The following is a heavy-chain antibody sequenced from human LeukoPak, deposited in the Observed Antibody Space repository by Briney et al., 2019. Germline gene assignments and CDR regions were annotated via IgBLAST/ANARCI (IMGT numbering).Heavy chain of an antibody. Sequence: PGGSLRLSCAASGFTFGSNSMNWVRQAPGKGLEWVSSISSSSSYIYYADSVKGRFTISRDNAKNSLYLQMNSLRAEDTAVYYCARIDYYYDSSGYYRPWGQGTLVTVSS. V-gene: IGHV3-21*01. CDR3: ARIDYYYDSSGYYRP. CDR1: GFTFGSNS. CDR2: ISSSSSYI. J-gene: IGHJ5*02. D-gene: IGHD3-22*01.